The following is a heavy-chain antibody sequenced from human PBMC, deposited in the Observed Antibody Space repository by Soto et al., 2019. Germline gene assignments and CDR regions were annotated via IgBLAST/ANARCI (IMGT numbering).Heavy chain of an antibody. CDR2: INHSGST. D-gene: IGHD2-8*02. J-gene: IGHJ4*02. CDR3: ARDKITGLFDY. V-gene: IGHV4-39*07. CDR1: GGSISSSRCH. Sequence: LSLTCPVSGGSISSSRCHWGWIRQPPGTGLEWIGEINHSGSTNYNPSLKSRVTISVDTSKNQFSLKLTSVTAADTAVYYCARDKITGLFDYWGQGTLVTVSS.